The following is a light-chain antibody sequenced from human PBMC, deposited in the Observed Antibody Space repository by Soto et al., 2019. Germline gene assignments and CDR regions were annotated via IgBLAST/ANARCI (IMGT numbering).Light chain of an antibody. J-gene: IGKJ1*01. CDR3: QQYNYFWA. CDR1: QSFNTY. V-gene: IGKV1-39*01. CDR2: AAS. Sequence: DIQMTQSPSSLSGSVGDRFSVSCRASQSFNTYLNWYQQKPGKAPKLLIYAASTLQSGVPSRFSGSGSGTEFTLTISSLQPEDFATYYCQQYNYFWAFGQGTKVDIK.